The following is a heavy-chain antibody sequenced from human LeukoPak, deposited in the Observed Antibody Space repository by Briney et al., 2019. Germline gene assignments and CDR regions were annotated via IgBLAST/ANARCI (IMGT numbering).Heavy chain of an antibody. V-gene: IGHV1-8*01. D-gene: IGHD3-16*02. J-gene: IGHJ4*02. CDR1: GYTFTSYD. Sequence: GASVKVSCKASGYTFTSYDINWVRQATGQGLEWMGWMNPNSGNTGYAQKFQGRVTMTRNTSISTAYMELSSLRSEDTAVYYCARGARYDYVWGSYRSYYFDYWGQGALVTVSS. CDR2: MNPNSGNT. CDR3: ARGARYDYVWGSYRSYYFDY.